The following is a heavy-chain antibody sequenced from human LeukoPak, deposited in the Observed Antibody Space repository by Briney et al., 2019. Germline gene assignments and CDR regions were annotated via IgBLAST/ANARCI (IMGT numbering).Heavy chain of an antibody. CDR1: GFTLTDYY. D-gene: IGHD2-15*01. V-gene: IGHV1-2*02. CDR2: INPNSGGT. Sequence: GASVKVSCKASGFTLTDYYMYWVRQAPGQGLEWMGWINPNSGGTNYAQKFQGRVTMTRDTSISTAYMELSRLRSDDTAVYYCARDWNHCSGGSCPRGTFQHWGQGTLVTVSS. J-gene: IGHJ1*01. CDR3: ARDWNHCSGGSCPRGTFQH.